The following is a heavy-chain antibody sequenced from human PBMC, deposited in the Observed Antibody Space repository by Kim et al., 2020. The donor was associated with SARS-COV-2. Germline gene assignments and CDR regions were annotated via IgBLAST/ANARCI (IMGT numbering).Heavy chain of an antibody. CDR2: ISHDFPSL. V-gene: IGHV3-21*01. J-gene: IGHJ4*02. Sequence: GGSLRLSCEASGFAFSSYAMNWVRQAPGQGLSCVSSISHDFPSLHSSDSVKGRFTISRDNAKHSLYLQMNSLRAEDTAVYYCARERDGNFDYWGQG. CDR3: ARERDGNFDY. CDR1: GFAFSSYA.